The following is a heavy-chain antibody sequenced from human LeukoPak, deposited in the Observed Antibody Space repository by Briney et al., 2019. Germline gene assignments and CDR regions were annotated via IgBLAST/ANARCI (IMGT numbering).Heavy chain of an antibody. V-gene: IGHV4-30-4*08. D-gene: IGHD3-22*01. CDR1: GGSISSGDYY. J-gene: IGHJ5*02. CDR2: IHYSGST. Sequence: SETLSLTCTVSGGSISSGDYYWSWIRQPPGKGLEWIGYIHYSGSTYYNPSLKSRVTISVDTSKNQFSLKLSSVTAADTAVYYCARDPFPHAINYYDSSGYPWGQGTLVTVSS. CDR3: ARDPFPHAINYYDSSGYP.